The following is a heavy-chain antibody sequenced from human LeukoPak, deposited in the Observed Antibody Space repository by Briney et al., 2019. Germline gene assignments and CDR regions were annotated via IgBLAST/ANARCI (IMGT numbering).Heavy chain of an antibody. J-gene: IGHJ4*02. V-gene: IGHV3-7*01. CDR2: MYPSGTQK. CDR1: GFTFHGSW. CDR3: AIWTLDNN. D-gene: IGHD3/OR15-3a*01. Sequence: PGGSLRLSCAASGFTFHGSWMNWVRQVPGEGLEWVAHMYPSGTQKHSVGSVRGRFTISKDNSGTSFYLEMSSLPVDGTAIYCCAIWTLDNNWGQGTLVTVSS.